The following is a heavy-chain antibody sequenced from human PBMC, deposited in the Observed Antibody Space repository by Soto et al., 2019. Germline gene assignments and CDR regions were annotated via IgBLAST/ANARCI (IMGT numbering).Heavy chain of an antibody. Sequence: ASVKVSCKASGYTFTSYYMHWVRQAPGQGLEWMGIINPSGGSTNYAQKFQGRFTMTRDTSTSTVYMDLSSLRPEDTALYYCAKDRYTVSHSVPQDYWGQGTLVTVSS. CDR3: AKDRYTVSHSVPQDY. D-gene: IGHD3-16*02. CDR2: INPSGGST. J-gene: IGHJ4*02. V-gene: IGHV1-46*01. CDR1: GYTFTSYY.